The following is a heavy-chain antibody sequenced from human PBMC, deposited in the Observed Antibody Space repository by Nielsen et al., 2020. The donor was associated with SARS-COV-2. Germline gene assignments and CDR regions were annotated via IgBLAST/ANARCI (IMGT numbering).Heavy chain of an antibody. J-gene: IGHJ4*02. V-gene: IGHV1-2*06. Sequence: WVRQAPGQGLEWTGRINSNSGGTNYAQKFQGRVTMTRDTSISTAYMELSRLRSDDTAVYYCARGSGSADYWGQGTLVTVSS. CDR2: INSNSGGT. D-gene: IGHD3-10*01. CDR3: ARGSGSADY.